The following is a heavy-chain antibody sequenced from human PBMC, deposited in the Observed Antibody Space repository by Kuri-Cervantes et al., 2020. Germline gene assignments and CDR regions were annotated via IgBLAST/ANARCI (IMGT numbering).Heavy chain of an antibody. J-gene: IGHJ2*01. Sequence: LRLSCYVSGDSISSVDYYWTWIRQSPGKGLEWLGYIYYNGDAFYNPSLKSRLAMSQDTSKNQFSLKLTSVTAADTAIYYCARDNHYGGNKEDLYLDVWGRGTLVTVSS. V-gene: IGHV4-30-4*08. CDR3: ARDNHYGGNKEDLYLDV. CDR2: IYYNGDA. CDR1: GDSISSVDYY. D-gene: IGHD4-23*01.